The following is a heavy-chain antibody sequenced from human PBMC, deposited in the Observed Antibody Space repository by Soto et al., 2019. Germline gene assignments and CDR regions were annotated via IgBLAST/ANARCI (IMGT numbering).Heavy chain of an antibody. CDR2: ISPYNDDT. CDR3: ARGGYYDSSGARNYHYYGMDV. V-gene: IGHV1-18*01. D-gene: IGHD3-22*01. J-gene: IGHJ6*02. CDR1: GYSFSSYG. Sequence: GASVKVSCKASGYSFSSYGITWVRQAPGQGLEWLGWISPYNDDTKYAQRLQGRVTMTTDTSTRTAYMYIRGLRSDDTAIYYCARGGYYDSSGARNYHYYGMDVWGQGTTVTVSS.